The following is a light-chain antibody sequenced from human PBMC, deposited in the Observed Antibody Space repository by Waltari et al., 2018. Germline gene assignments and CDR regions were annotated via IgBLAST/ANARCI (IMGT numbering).Light chain of an antibody. CDR3: TSYTRKHTWV. CDR2: DVT. Sequence: QSALTQPASVSGSPGQSITIPCSGTSSDIGGYDYFSCYQQYPGIAPKLIIYDVTNRPSGVSNRFSGSKSGYTASLTISGLQAADEAHYYCTSYTRKHTWVFGGGTKVTVL. J-gene: IGLJ3*02. V-gene: IGLV2-14*03. CDR1: SSDIGGYDY.